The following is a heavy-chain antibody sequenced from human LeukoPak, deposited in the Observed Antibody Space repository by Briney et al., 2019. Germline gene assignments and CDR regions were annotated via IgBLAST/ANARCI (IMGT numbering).Heavy chain of an antibody. CDR1: GGSMSSYY. V-gene: IGHV4-4*07. CDR3: ARDRIGCSSTSCYVYYYYGMDV. CDR2: IYTSGST. Sequence: SETLSLTCTVSGGSMSSYYWSWIRQPAGKGLEWIGRIYTSGSTNYNPSLKSRVTMSVDTSKNQFSLKLSSVTAADTAVYYCARDRIGCSSTSCYVYYYYGMDVWGQGTTVTVSS. D-gene: IGHD2-2*01. J-gene: IGHJ6*02.